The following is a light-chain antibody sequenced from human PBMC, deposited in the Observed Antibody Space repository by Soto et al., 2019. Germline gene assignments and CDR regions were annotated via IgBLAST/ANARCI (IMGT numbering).Light chain of an antibody. J-gene: IGKJ3*01. CDR3: QQYGSSPLFT. CDR2: GAA. Sequence: IVLTQSPGTLSLSPGERATLSCRASQSVSSSYLAWYQQKPGQAPRRLIYGAASRATGIPDRFSGSESGPDFTLTISRLEPEDFAVYYCQQYGSSPLFTFGSATTLHIK. V-gene: IGKV3-20*01. CDR1: QSVSSSY.